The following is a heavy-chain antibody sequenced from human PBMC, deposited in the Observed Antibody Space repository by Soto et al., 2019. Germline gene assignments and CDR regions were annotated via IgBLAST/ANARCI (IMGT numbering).Heavy chain of an antibody. V-gene: IGHV1-8*01. D-gene: IGHD2-2*01. CDR3: ARVGLGYCSSTSCHPEGFDP. CDR1: GYTFTSYD. Sequence: ASVKVSCKASGYTFTSYDINWVRQATGQGLEWMGWMNPNSGNTGYAQKFQGRVTMTRNTSISTAYMELSSLRSEDTAVYYCARVGLGYCSSTSCHPEGFDPWGQGTLVTVSS. CDR2: MNPNSGNT. J-gene: IGHJ5*02.